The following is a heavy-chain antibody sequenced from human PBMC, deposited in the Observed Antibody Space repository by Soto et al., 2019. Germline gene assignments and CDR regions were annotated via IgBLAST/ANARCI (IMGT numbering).Heavy chain of an antibody. J-gene: IGHJ4*02. CDR1: GFTFSNAW. CDR2: IKSKTDGGTT. V-gene: IGHV3-15*01. Sequence: EVQLVESGGGLVKPGGSLRLSCAASGFTFSNAWMSWVRQAPGKGLEWVGRIKSKTDGGTTDYAAPVKGRFTISRDDSKNTLYLQMNSLKTEDTAVYYCTTVGSGIAASAPLEGIWDYWGQGTLVTVSS. D-gene: IGHD6-25*01. CDR3: TTVGSGIAASAPLEGIWDY.